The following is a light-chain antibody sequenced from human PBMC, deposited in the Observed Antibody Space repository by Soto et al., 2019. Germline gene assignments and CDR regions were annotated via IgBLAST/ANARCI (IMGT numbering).Light chain of an antibody. CDR3: QQRSNWPPWT. Sequence: EIVLTQSPATLSLSPGERATLSCRASQSVSSYLAWYQQKPGQAPMLLIYDASNRANGIPARFSGSGSGTDFTLTISSLEPEDVAVYYCQQRSNWPPWTFGQRTKVVIK. J-gene: IGKJ1*01. CDR2: DAS. CDR1: QSVSSY. V-gene: IGKV3-11*01.